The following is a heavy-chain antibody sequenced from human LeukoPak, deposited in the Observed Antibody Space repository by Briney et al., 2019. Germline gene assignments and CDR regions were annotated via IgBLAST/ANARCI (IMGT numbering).Heavy chain of an antibody. D-gene: IGHD4/OR15-4a*01. CDR3: AKDAKYVFFDY. CDR1: GFIFSNYA. J-gene: IGHJ4*02. CDR2: ISKSGDRT. Sequence: PGGSLRLSCAASGFIFSNYAMSWVRQAPGKGLEWVSGISKSGDRTFYADSVKGRFTVSRDNSKNTLYLQMSSLRAEDTAVYYCAKDAKYVFFDYWGQGTLVTVSS. V-gene: IGHV3-23*01.